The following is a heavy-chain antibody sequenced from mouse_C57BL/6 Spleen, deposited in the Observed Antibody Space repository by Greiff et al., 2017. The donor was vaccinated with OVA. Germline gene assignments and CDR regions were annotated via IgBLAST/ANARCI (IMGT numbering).Heavy chain of an antibody. V-gene: IGHV1-69*01. J-gene: IGHJ2*01. CDR1: GYTFTSSW. Sequence: QVQLQQPGAELVMPGASVKLSCKASGYTFTSSWMHWVKQRPGQGLEWIGEIDPSDSYTNYNQKFKGKSTLTVDKSSSTAYMQLSSLTSEDSAVYYCARRRYGYDYFDYWGQGTTLTVSS. CDR3: ARRRYGYDYFDY. D-gene: IGHD2-2*01. CDR2: IDPSDSYT.